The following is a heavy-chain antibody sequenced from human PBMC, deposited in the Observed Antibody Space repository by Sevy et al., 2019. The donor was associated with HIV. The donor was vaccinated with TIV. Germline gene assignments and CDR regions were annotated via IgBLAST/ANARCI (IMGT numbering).Heavy chain of an antibody. Sequence: ASVKVSCKASGHTFSDYYIQWVRQAPVQGLEWMGWINSNSGAISYAQKFQGRVTMTSDTSISTVYMELSRLRSDDTAVYYCATEYSYDYWGQGTLVTVSS. D-gene: IGHD4-4*01. V-gene: IGHV1-2*02. CDR3: ATEYSYDY. CDR1: GHTFSDYY. CDR2: INSNSGAI. J-gene: IGHJ4*02.